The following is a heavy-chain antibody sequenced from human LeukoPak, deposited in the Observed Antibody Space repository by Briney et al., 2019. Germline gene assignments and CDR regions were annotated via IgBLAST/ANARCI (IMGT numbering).Heavy chain of an antibody. CDR2: IIPIFGTA. Sequence: GASVKVSCRASGGTFSSYAISWVRQAPGQGLEWMGGIIPIFGTANYAQKFQGRVTITTDEFTSTAYMELSSLRSEAAAVYYCARKRDCYNPQAFDIWGQGTMVTVSS. CDR1: GGTFSSYA. D-gene: IGHD5-24*01. V-gene: IGHV1-69*05. CDR3: ARKRDCYNPQAFDI. J-gene: IGHJ3*02.